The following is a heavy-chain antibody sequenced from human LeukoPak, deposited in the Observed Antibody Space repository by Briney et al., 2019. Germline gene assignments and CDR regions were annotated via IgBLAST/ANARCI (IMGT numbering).Heavy chain of an antibody. Sequence: ASVKVSCKVSGYTLTELSMHWVRQAPGKGLEWTGGFDPEDGETIYAQKFQGRVTMTEDTSTDTAYMELSSLRSEDTAVYYCATTRIAAAGTPAKYYYYMDVSREGTTVTVSS. CDR1: GYTLTELS. CDR2: FDPEDGET. V-gene: IGHV1-24*01. J-gene: IGHJ6*03. D-gene: IGHD6-13*01. CDR3: ATTRIAAAGTPAKYYYYMDV.